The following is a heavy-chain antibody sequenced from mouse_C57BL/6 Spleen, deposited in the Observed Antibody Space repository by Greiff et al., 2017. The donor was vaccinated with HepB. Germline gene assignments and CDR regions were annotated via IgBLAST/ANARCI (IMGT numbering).Heavy chain of an antibody. CDR3: ARAYGSSYGYFDV. CDR2: IDPSDSYT. D-gene: IGHD1-1*01. CDR1: GYTFTSYW. V-gene: IGHV1-50*01. Sequence: QVQLKQPGAELVKPGASVKLSCKASGYTFTSYWMQWVKQRPGQGLEWIGEIDPSDSYTNYNQKFKGKATLTVDTSSSTAYMQLSSLTSEDSAVYYCARAYGSSYGYFDVWGTGTTVTVSS. J-gene: IGHJ1*03.